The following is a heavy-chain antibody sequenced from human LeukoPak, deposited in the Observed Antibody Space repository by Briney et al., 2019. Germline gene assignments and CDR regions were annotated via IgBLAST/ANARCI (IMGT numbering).Heavy chain of an antibody. J-gene: IGHJ4*02. V-gene: IGHV4-39*07. CDR3: ARVGAGDEAAGDY. Sequence: PSETPSLTCTVSGGSISSSSYYWGWIRQPPGKGLEWIGSIYYSGSTYYNPSLKSRVTISVDTSKNQFSLKLSSVTTADTAVYYCARVGAGDEAAGDYWGQGTLVTVSS. D-gene: IGHD6-13*01. CDR1: GGSISSSSYY. CDR2: IYYSGST.